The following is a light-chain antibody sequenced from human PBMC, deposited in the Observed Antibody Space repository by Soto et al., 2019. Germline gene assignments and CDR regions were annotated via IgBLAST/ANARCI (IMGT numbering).Light chain of an antibody. Sequence: DVVMTQSPLSLPVTLGQPASISCRSSQSLVHSDGNTYLKWFQQRPGQSPRRLIYKVFNRDSGGPDRFSGSGSGTNFTLKISRVEAEDVRVYDCVEGKHWLWTFSRGTKVEIE. CDR3: VEGKHWLWT. CDR2: KVF. V-gene: IGKV2-30*02. CDR1: QSLVHSDGNTY. J-gene: IGKJ1*01.